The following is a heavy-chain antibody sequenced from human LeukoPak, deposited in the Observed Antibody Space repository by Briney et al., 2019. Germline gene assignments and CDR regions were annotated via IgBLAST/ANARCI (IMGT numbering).Heavy chain of an antibody. CDR1: GYTFTSYD. Sequence: ASVKVSCKASGYTFTSYDINWMRQATGQGLEWMGWMSPNSGNTGYAQKFQGRVTMTRDTSTGTAYLELSSVTAADTAVYYCARGTGGYVMSYYYYYYGMDVWGQGTTVTVSS. D-gene: IGHD5-12*01. J-gene: IGHJ6*02. CDR2: MSPNSGNT. CDR3: ARGTGGYVMSYYYYYYGMDV. V-gene: IGHV1-8*01.